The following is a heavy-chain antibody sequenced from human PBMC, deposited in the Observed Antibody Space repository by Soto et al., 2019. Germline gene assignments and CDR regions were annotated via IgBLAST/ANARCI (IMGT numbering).Heavy chain of an antibody. J-gene: IGHJ4*02. CDR1: GFTFNNYA. Sequence: HPGGSLRLSCAASGFTFNNYAMSWVRQAPGKGLEWVSSVSGGGSSTYYADSVKGRFTISRDNSKNTLYLQMNSLRAEDTAVYYCAKVPGYDYVWGTYYYFDFWGLGAQVTVSS. V-gene: IGHV3-23*01. CDR3: AKVPGYDYVWGTYYYFDF. CDR2: VSGGGSST. D-gene: IGHD3-16*01.